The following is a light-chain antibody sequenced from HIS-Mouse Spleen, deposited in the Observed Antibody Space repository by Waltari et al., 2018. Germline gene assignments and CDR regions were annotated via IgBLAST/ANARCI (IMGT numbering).Light chain of an antibody. V-gene: IGLV1-47*01. J-gene: IGLJ3*02. CDR2: RNN. CDR3: AAWDDSLSGPV. Sequence: QSVLTQPPSASGTPGQRVTISCSGSSSNIGSNYVYWYQHLPGTAPKLRIYRNNQRPSGVPDRFSGSKSGTSASLAISGLRSEDEADYYCAAWDDSLSGPVFGGGTKLTVL. CDR1: SSNIGSNY.